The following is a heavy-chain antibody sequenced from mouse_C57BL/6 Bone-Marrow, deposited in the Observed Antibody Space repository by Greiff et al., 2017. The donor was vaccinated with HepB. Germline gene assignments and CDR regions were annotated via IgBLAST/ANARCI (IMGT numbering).Heavy chain of an antibody. V-gene: IGHV5-6*01. D-gene: IGHD1-1*01. CDR2: ISSGGSYT. J-gene: IGHJ4*01. CDR3: ARTYYGSYAMDY. Sequence: EVKLMESGGDLVKPGGSLKLSCAASGFTFSSYGMSWVRQTPDKRLEWVATISSGGSYTYYPDSVKGRFTISRDNAKNTLYLQMSSLKSEDTAMYYCARTYYGSYAMDYWGQGTSVTVSS. CDR1: GFTFSSYG.